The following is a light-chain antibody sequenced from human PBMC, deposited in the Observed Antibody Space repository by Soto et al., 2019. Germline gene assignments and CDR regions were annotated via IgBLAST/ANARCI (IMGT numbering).Light chain of an antibody. V-gene: IGKV1-12*01. CDR1: QLISSW. CDR2: AAY. CDR3: QQASSFPLT. Sequence: IQITQSPSSVSASVGDTVTITCRASQLISSWLAWYQQKPGKAPKLLIYAAYNLQSGVPSRFSGSESGTDFTLTISSLQPEDFATYFCQQASSFPLTFGGGTKVEI. J-gene: IGKJ4*01.